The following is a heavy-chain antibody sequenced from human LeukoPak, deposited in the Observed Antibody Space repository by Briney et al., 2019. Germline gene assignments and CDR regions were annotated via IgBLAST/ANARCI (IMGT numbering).Heavy chain of an antibody. D-gene: IGHD1-26*01. CDR2: ISYDGSNK. J-gene: IGHJ4*02. CDR1: GFTFSNYD. V-gene: IGHV3-30*18. CDR3: XXEGVGAAIDY. Sequence: PGGSLRLSCAASGFTFSNYDIHWVRQAPGKGLEWVAVISYDGSNKYYADSVKGRFTISRDNSKNTLYLQMNSLRAEDRAVYYCXXEGVGAAIDYWGQGTLVTVSS.